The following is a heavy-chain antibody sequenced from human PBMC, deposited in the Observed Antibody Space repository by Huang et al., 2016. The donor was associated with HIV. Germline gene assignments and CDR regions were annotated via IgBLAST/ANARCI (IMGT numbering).Heavy chain of an antibody. D-gene: IGHD3-3*01. Sequence: QITLKESGPSLVKPTQTLTLTCTFSGFSLSTSGVAVGWIRQPPGKALEWLGNIYWDEDRRYIPTLKSGLAITKATSNNQVVLTLTNVDLVNTSRYYCAHRRVGHYHPTDYRRPVEAFDVWGQGTMVSVSS. V-gene: IGHV2-5*02. CDR1: GFSLSTSGVA. J-gene: IGHJ3*01. CDR3: AHRRVGHYHPTDYRRPVEAFDV. CDR2: IYWDEDR.